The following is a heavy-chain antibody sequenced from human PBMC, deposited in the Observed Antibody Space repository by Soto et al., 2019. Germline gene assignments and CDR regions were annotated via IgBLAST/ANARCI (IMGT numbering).Heavy chain of an antibody. D-gene: IGHD2-21*01. V-gene: IGHV1-18*01. CDR1: GYTFTSYG. J-gene: IGHJ1*01. CDR3: ASDFRIDAAAH. Sequence: QVQLVQSGAEVKKPGASVKVSCKASGYTFTSYGISWGRQAPGQGLEWMGWISAYNGTTNYAQKLQGRVTMTTDTSTRTAYMELGSLGSDDTAVYYCASDFRIDAAAHWGQGNLVTVSS. CDR2: ISAYNGTT.